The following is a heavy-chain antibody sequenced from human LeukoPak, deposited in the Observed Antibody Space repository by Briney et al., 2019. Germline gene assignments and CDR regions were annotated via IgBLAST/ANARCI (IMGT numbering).Heavy chain of an antibody. D-gene: IGHD6-13*01. CDR1: GCTFTSYG. CDR2: ISAYNGNT. V-gene: IGHV1-18*01. Sequence: ASVKVSFKASGCTFTSYGISWVRQAPGQGLEWMGWISAYNGNTNYAQKLQGRVPMTTDTSTSTAYMELRSLRSDDTAVYYCARHSSSITASWFDPWGQGTLVTVSS. J-gene: IGHJ5*02. CDR3: ARHSSSITASWFDP.